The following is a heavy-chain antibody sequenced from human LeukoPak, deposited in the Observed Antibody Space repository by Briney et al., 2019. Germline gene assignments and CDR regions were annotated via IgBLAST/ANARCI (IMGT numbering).Heavy chain of an antibody. CDR2: ISYDGSNK. Sequence: PGGSLRLSCAASGFTFSNYAMHWVRQAPGKGLEWVAVISYDGSNKYYADSVKGRFTISRDSSKNTLHLQMNSLRAEDTAVYYCARLDEELLGNYWGQGTLVTVSS. V-gene: IGHV3-30-3*01. CDR3: ARLDEELLGNY. J-gene: IGHJ4*02. CDR1: GFTFSNYA. D-gene: IGHD1-7*01.